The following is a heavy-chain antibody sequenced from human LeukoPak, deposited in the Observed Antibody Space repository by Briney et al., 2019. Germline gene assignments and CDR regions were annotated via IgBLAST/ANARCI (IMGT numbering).Heavy chain of an antibody. D-gene: IGHD1-14*01. CDR3: ARDKVVGSVNLPSWFDP. J-gene: IGHJ5*02. CDR2: IYTSGST. CDR1: GGSISSYY. Sequence: SETLSLTCTVSGGSISSYYWSWIRQPAGKGLEWIGRIYTSGSTNYNPSLKSRVTMSVDTSKNQFSLKLSSVTAADTAVYYCARDKVVGSVNLPSWFDPCGQGTLVTVSS. V-gene: IGHV4-4*07.